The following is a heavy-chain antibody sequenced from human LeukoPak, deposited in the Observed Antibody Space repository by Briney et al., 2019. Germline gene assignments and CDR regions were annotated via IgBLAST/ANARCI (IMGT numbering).Heavy chain of an antibody. V-gene: IGHV6-1*01. CDR2: TYYRSKWYN. Sequence: SQTLSLTCAISGDSVSSNSAAWNWIRQSPSRVLEGLVRTYYRSKWYNDYAVSVKIRITINPDTSKNQFSLQLTSVPPEDTAVYYCARDIETPVAGNRDYFDYWGQGTLVTVSS. CDR3: ARDIETPVAGNRDYFDY. J-gene: IGHJ4*02. CDR1: GDSVSSNSAA. D-gene: IGHD6-19*01.